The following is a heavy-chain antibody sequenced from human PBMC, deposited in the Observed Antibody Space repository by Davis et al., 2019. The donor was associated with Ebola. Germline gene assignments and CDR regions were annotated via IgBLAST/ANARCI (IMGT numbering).Heavy chain of an antibody. CDR1: GFTFSSYW. CDR3: ARDKALYGDYWFDP. J-gene: IGHJ5*02. CDR2: INSDGSST. Sequence: PGGSLRLSCAASGFTFSSYWMHWVRQAPGKGLVWVSRINSDGSSTSYADSVKGRFTISRDNAKNSLYLQMNSLRAEDTAVYYCARDKALYGDYWFDPWGQGTLVTISS. D-gene: IGHD4-17*01. V-gene: IGHV3-74*01.